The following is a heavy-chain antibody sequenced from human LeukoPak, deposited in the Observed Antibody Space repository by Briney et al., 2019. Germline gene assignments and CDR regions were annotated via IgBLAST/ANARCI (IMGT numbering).Heavy chain of an antibody. D-gene: IGHD2-21*02. CDR3: ARVLDCGGDCYPYYGMDV. Sequence: GASVKVSCKASGYTFTSYAMNWVRQAPGQGLEWMGWINTNTGNPTYAQGFTGRFVFSLDTSVSTAYLQISSLKAEDTAVYYCARVLDCGGDCYPYYGMDVWGQGTTVTVSS. J-gene: IGHJ6*02. CDR1: GYTFTSYA. V-gene: IGHV7-4-1*02. CDR2: INTNTGNP.